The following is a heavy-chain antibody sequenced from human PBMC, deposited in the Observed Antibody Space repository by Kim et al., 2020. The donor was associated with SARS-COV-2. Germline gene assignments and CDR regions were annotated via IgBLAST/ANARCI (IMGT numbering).Heavy chain of an antibody. Sequence: ASVKVSCKASGYTFTSYYMHWVRQAPGQGLEWMGIINPSGGSTSYAQKFQGRVTMTRDTSTSTVYMELSSLRSEDTAVYYCARGTITMVRGVITQFDYWGQEPWSPSPQ. CDR1: GYTFTSYY. V-gene: IGHV1-46*01. D-gene: IGHD3-10*01. J-gene: IGHJ4*01. CDR2: INPSGGST. CDR3: ARGTITMVRGVITQFDY.